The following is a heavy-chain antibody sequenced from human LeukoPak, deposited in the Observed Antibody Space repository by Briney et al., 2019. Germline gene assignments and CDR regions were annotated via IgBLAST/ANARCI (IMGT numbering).Heavy chain of an antibody. CDR1: GGSISSSRYY. J-gene: IGHJ5*02. Sequence: PSETLSLTCTVSGGSISSSRYYWGWIRQPPGKGLEWFGSIYYSGSTYYNPSLKSRVPISVDTSKKQFSLKLSSVTAADTAVYYCARQDTGWFDPWGQGTLVTVSS. V-gene: IGHV4-39*01. CDR3: ARQDTGWFDP. D-gene: IGHD5-18*01. CDR2: IYYSGST.